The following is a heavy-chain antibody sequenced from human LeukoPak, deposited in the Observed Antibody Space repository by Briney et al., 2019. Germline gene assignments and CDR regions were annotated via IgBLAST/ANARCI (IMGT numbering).Heavy chain of an antibody. D-gene: IGHD1-26*01. CDR1: GGSISSDY. CDR3: ARGSGSYDS. V-gene: IGHV4-4*07. Sequence: SETLSLTCTVSGGSISSDYWSWIRQPAGRGLEWLGHIYSSGSTNYNPSLKSRVTMSVGTSKNQFSLKLSSVTAADTAVYYCARGSGSYDSWGQGTLVTVSS. J-gene: IGHJ5*01. CDR2: IYSSGST.